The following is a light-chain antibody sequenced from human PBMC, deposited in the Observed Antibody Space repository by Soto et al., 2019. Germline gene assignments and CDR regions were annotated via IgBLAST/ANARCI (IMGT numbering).Light chain of an antibody. CDR2: DAS. CDR1: QSVSSSY. J-gene: IGKJ1*01. V-gene: IGKV3D-20*01. CDR3: QQYGSSQST. Sequence: EIVLTQSPATLSLSPGERATLSCGASQSVSSSYLAWYQQKPGLAPRLLIYDASSRATGIPDRFSGSGSGTDLTLTISRLEPEDYAMYYCQQYGSSQSTFGQGTKVEIK.